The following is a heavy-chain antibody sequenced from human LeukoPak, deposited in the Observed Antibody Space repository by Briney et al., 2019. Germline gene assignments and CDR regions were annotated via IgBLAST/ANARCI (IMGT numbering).Heavy chain of an antibody. V-gene: IGHV1-2*02. CDR1: GYAFTGYY. Sequence: ASVKVSCKASGYAFTGYYMHWVRQAPGQGLEWMGWINPNSGGTNYAQKFQSRVTMTRDTSISTAYMELSRLRSDDTAVYYCARESDIVATLSDWGQGTLVTVSS. D-gene: IGHD5-12*01. CDR3: ARESDIVATLSD. CDR2: INPNSGGT. J-gene: IGHJ4*02.